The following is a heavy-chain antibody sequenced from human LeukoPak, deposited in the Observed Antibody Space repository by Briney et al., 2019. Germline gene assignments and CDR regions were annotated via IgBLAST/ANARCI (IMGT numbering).Heavy chain of an antibody. D-gene: IGHD1-26*01. CDR2: IYYNVNT. CDR3: ACIDAGVLPFDY. CDR1: GGSISSRNCY. V-gene: IGHV4-39*02. J-gene: IGHJ4*02. Sequence: SETLSLTCAVSGGSISSRNCYWGWIRQPPGKGLEWIGSIYYNVNTYYNPSLKSRVTVSVDMSQNHFSLRLTSATAADTAVYYCACIDAGVLPFDYWGQGTLGTVSS.